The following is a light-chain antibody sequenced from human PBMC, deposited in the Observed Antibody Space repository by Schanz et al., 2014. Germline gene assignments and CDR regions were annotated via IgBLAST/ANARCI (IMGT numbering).Light chain of an antibody. Sequence: QSALTQPASVSGSPGQSITISCTGTSSDVGSYKFVSWYQQHPGKAPKLIIYEATNRPSGVSSRFSGSKSVTTASLTISGLQAEDEADYYCCSYAGSNWVFGGGTKLTVL. CDR1: SSDVGSYKF. CDR3: CSYAGSNWV. J-gene: IGLJ3*02. CDR2: EAT. V-gene: IGLV2-23*01.